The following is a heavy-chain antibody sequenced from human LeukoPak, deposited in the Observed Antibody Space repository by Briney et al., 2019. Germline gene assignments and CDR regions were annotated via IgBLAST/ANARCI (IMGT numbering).Heavy chain of an antibody. CDR1: GYTFTGYY. J-gene: IGHJ5*02. Sequence: ASVTVSCKASGYTFTGYYMHWVRQAPGQGLEWMGWINPNSGGTNYAQKFQGRVTMTRDTSISTAYMELSRLRSDDTAVYYCARDWEQQDPNWFDPWGQGTLVTVSS. CDR3: ARDWEQQDPNWFDP. CDR2: INPNSGGT. V-gene: IGHV1-2*02. D-gene: IGHD6-13*01.